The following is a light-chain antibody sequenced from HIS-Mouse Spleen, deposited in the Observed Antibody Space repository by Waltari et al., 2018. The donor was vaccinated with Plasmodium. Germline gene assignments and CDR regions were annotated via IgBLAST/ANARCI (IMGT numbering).Light chain of an antibody. CDR1: ALPTKY. CDR3: YSTDSSGNHRV. CDR2: EDS. V-gene: IGLV3-10*01. Sequence: SYELTPPPSVSVSPGQPARITCPGAALPTKYPYWYHQKSGQAPVLVIYEDSKRPSGIPERFSGSSSGTMATLTISGAQVEDEADYYCYSTDSSGNHRVFGGGTKLTVL. J-gene: IGLJ3*02.